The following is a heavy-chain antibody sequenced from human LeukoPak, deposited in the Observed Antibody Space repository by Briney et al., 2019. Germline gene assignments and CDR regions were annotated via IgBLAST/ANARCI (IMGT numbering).Heavy chain of an antibody. Sequence: GGSLRLSCAASGFTFNTYRMSWVRQAPGKGLEWVANIKEDGSEKYYVDSVKGRFTISRDNAERSMHLQMNSLRAEDTAVYYCIWGGFSLDYWGQGTLVTVSS. V-gene: IGHV3-7*01. J-gene: IGHJ4*02. CDR2: IKEDGSEK. CDR1: GFTFNTYR. CDR3: IWGGFSLDY. D-gene: IGHD3-16*01.